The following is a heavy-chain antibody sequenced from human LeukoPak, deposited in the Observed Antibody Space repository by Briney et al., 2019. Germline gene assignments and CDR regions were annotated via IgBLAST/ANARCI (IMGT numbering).Heavy chain of an antibody. D-gene: IGHD3-16*02. Sequence: PGGSLRLSCAASGFTFSYYSMNWVRQAPGKGLEWVSSISSSSRYTYYADSMKGRFTISRDNAKNSLYLQMNTLRAEDTAVYYCARDNIVNYYYYGMDVWGQGTTVTVSS. V-gene: IGHV3-21*01. CDR3: ARDNIVNYYYYGMDV. CDR1: GFTFSYYS. CDR2: ISSSSRYT. J-gene: IGHJ6*02.